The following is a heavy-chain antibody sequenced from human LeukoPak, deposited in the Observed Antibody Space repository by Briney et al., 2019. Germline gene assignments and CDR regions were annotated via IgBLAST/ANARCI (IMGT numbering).Heavy chain of an antibody. J-gene: IGHJ4*02. V-gene: IGHV3-23*01. D-gene: IGHD3-22*01. CDR2: ISGSGGST. CDR3: AKDLYHYDSSGLFDC. Sequence: PGGSLRLSCAASGFTFSSYAMSWVRQAPGKGLEWVSAISGSGGSTYYADSVKGRFTISRDNSKNTLYLQMNSLRAEDTAVYYCAKDLYHYDSSGLFDCWGQGTLVTVSS. CDR1: GFTFSSYA.